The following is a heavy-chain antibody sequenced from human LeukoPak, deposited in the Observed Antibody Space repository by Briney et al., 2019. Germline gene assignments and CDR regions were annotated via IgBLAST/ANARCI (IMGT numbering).Heavy chain of an antibody. Sequence: SETLSLTCTVSGGSISSGNYYWSWIRQPPGKGLEWIGYIYYSGSTYYNPSLKSRVTIPVDTSKNQFSLKLSSVTAADTAVYYCAREGVRDGYADYWGQGTLVTVSS. CDR1: GGSISSGNYY. CDR2: IYYSGST. V-gene: IGHV4-30-4*01. CDR3: AREGVRDGYADY. J-gene: IGHJ4*02. D-gene: IGHD5-24*01.